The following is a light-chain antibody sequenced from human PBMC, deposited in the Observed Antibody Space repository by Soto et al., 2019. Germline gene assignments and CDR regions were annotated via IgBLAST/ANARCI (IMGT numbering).Light chain of an antibody. CDR2: GAS. CDR3: QQYGSSPFT. J-gene: IGKJ3*01. CDR1: QSVSSSY. V-gene: IGKV3-20*01. Sequence: EIVLTKSPGTLSLSPGERATLSCRASQSVSSSYLAWYQQKPGQTPRLLFYGASSRDTGIPDRFSGSGSGTDFTLTISRLEPEDFAVYYCQQYGSSPFTFGPGTKVDIK.